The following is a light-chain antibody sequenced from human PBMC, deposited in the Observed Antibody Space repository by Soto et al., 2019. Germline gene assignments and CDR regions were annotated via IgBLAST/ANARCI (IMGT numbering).Light chain of an antibody. CDR3: GTWDSSLSAAV. V-gene: IGLV1-51*01. CDR1: RSNIGNNY. Sequence: QSVLTQPPSVSAAPGQKVTISCSGSRSNIGNNYVSWYQQIPGTAPKLLIYDNNKRPSGIPDRFSGSKSGTSATLGITGLQTGDEADYYCGTWDSSLSAAVFGGGSQLTVL. J-gene: IGLJ7*01. CDR2: DNN.